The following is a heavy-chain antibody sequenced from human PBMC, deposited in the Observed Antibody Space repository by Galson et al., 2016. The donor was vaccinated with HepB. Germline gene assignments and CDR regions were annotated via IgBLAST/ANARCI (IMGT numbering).Heavy chain of an antibody. CDR2: INHRGTT. CDR3: ARDQLVQVPSYYFYYGIDI. V-gene: IGHV4-34*01. D-gene: IGHD2-2*01. Sequence: SETLSLTCTFYGGSFSGFYWSWIRQSPGKGLGWIGHINHRGTTDFNPSLKSRVIISLDKTRNHFSLNLTSVTAADTAVYFCARDQLVQVPSYYFYYGIDIWGQGTAVTVSS. CDR1: GGSFSGFY. J-gene: IGHJ6*02.